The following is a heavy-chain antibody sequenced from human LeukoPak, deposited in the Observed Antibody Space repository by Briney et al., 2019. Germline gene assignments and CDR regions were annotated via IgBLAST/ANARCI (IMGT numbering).Heavy chain of an antibody. D-gene: IGHD4-11*01. Sequence: GRSLRLSCAASGFTFSDYAIHWVRQAPGRGLEWVALISYDGSKQYYADSVKGRFTISRDNSKSTLYLQMNSLRTEDTAVYYCAKGLLKTTLDYWGQGTLVTVSS. CDR3: AKGLLKTTLDY. CDR2: ISYDGSKQ. CDR1: GFTFSDYA. V-gene: IGHV3-30*18. J-gene: IGHJ4*02.